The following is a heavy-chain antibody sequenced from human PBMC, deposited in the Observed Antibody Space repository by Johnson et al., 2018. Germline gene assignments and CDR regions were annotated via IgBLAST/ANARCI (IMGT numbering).Heavy chain of an antibody. D-gene: IGHD3-3*01. CDR3: AKYEWSYAFEI. CDR1: GFTFSSYG. Sequence: VQLVESGGGVVQPGRSLRLSCAASGFTFSSYGMHWVRQAPGKGLEWVAVISYDGSNKYYADSVKGRFTISRDNSKNTLYRQMNSLRAEDTAVYYCAKYEWSYAFEIWGQGTMVTVSS. J-gene: IGHJ3*02. V-gene: IGHV3-30*18. CDR2: ISYDGSNK.